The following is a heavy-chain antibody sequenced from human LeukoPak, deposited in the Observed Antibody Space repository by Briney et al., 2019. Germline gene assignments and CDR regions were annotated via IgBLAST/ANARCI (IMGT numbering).Heavy chain of an antibody. CDR1: GFTLSGYW. V-gene: IGHV3-7*04. CDR3: ARDISPDDYFDSHKCYYDAFDI. D-gene: IGHD3-22*01. Sequence: GGSLRLSCAASGFTLSGYWMTWVRQGPGKGLEWVANINRDGGQRSYVDSVKGRFAISRDNAKNSLYLQMSSLKTEDTAVYYCARDISPDDYFDSHKCYYDAFDIWGQETLVTVSS. CDR2: INRDGGQR. J-gene: IGHJ3*02.